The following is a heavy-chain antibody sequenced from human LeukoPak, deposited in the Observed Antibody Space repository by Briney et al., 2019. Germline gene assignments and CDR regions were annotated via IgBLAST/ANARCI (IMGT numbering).Heavy chain of an antibody. CDR1: GGSISSSSYY. J-gene: IGHJ4*02. CDR3: ARVNKIVGVVGRGPFDY. Sequence: PSETLSLTCTVSGGSISSSSYYWGWIRQPPGKGLEWIGSIYYSGSTYYNPSLKSRVTISVDTSKNQFSLKLSSVTAADTAVYYCARVNKIVGVVGRGPFDYWGRGTLVTVSS. D-gene: IGHD2-15*01. CDR2: IYYSGST. V-gene: IGHV4-39*07.